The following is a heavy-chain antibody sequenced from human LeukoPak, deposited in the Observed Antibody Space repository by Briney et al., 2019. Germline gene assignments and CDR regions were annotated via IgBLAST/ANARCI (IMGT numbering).Heavy chain of an antibody. CDR2: LYSGSDT. CDR3: AGVGDHFHWYFAL. V-gene: IGHV3-53*01. Sequence: GGSLRLSCAASGYTVAIKYMNWVRQAPGKGLEWVSILYSGSDTYYSDSVKGRFTISRDDSKKTFSLQINSLRTEDTAVYYCAGVGDHFHWYFALWGRGTLVTVSS. D-gene: IGHD3-10*01. J-gene: IGHJ2*01. CDR1: GYTVAIKY.